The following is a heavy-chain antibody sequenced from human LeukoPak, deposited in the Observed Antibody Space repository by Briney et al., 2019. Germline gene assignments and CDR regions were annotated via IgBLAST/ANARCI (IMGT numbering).Heavy chain of an antibody. CDR2: INPNSGST. V-gene: IGHV1-2*02. CDR1: GYTFTGYY. Sequence: ASVKVSCKASGYTFTGYYMHWVRQAPGQGLEWMGWINPNSGSTNFAQKFQGRVTMTTDTSISTAYMELSRLRSDDTAVYYCARVWGGYNYFFDYWGQGTLVSVSS. J-gene: IGHJ4*02. D-gene: IGHD5-24*01. CDR3: ARVWGGYNYFFDY.